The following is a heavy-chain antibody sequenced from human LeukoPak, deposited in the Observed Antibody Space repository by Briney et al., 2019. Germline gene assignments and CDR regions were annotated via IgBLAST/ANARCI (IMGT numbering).Heavy chain of an antibody. CDR1: RDTFMKYS. D-gene: IGHD3-10*01. V-gene: IGHV1-69*13. Sequence: GASVKVSCKASRDTFMKYSVSWVRQAPGQGLQWMGGIIPLFGTKKYAQKFQGRVTITADESTSTVNLEVISLTSEDTAVYYCARRPPYYYGSGRAFDYWGQGTLVTVSS. CDR2: IIPLFGTK. J-gene: IGHJ4*02. CDR3: ARRPPYYYGSGRAFDY.